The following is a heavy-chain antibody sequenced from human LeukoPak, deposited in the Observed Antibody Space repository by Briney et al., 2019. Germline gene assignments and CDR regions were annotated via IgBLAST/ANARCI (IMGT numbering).Heavy chain of an antibody. J-gene: IGHJ3*02. CDR3: ASRPRGSYLRGAFDI. CDR1: GGSFSGYY. CDR2: INHSGST. V-gene: IGHV4-34*01. D-gene: IGHD1-26*01. Sequence: PSETLSLTCAVYGGSFSGYYWSWIRQPPGKGLEWIGEINHSGSTNYNPSLKSRVTISVDTSKNQFSLKLSPVTAADTAVYYCASRPRGSYLRGAFDIWGQGTMVTVSS.